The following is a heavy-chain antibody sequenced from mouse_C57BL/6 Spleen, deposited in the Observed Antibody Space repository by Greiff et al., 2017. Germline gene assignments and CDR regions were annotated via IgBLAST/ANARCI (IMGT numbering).Heavy chain of an antibody. CDR3: ARDGYDWFAY. Sequence: QVQLQQSGAELVKPGASVKMSCKASGYTFTSYWITWVKQRPGQGLEWIGDIYPGSGSTNYNEKFKCKATLTVDTSSSTAYMQLSSLTSEDSAVYYCARDGYDWFAYWGQGTLVTVSA. D-gene: IGHD2-2*01. V-gene: IGHV1-55*01. CDR1: GYTFTSYW. CDR2: IYPGSGST. J-gene: IGHJ3*01.